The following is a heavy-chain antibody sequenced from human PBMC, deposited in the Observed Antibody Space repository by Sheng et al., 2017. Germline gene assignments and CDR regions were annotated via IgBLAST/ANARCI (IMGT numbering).Heavy chain of an antibody. CDR2: ISYDGSNR. V-gene: IGHV3-30*18. J-gene: IGHJ2*01. CDR3: AKETLRY. Sequence: QVQLVESGGGVVQPGRSLRLSCAASGFAFSRNGMHWVRQAPGKGLEWVAIISYDGSNRYYADSVRGRFTISRDNSKNMLYLQMNGLRADDTAIYYCAKETLRY. CDR1: GFAFSRNG.